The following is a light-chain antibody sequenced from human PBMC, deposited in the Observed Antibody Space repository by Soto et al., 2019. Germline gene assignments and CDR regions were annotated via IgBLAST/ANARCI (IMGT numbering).Light chain of an antibody. V-gene: IGLV2-14*01. Sequence: QSALTQPASVSGSPGQSITISCTGTSSDVGGYIYVSWYQQHPGKAPKLMIYEVTYRPSGVSNRFSGSKSGNTASLTISGLQAEDEADYYCTSYTSISTWVFGGGTKVTVL. CDR1: SSDVGGYIY. J-gene: IGLJ3*02. CDR2: EVT. CDR3: TSYTSISTWV.